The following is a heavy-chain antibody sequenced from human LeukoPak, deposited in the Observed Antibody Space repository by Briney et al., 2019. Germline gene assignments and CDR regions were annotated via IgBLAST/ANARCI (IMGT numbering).Heavy chain of an antibody. CDR2: LSGSGGST. Sequence: GGSLRLSCAASGFTFSSYAMTWVRQAPGKGLEWVSALSGSGGSTYYADSVKGRFTISRDNSQNTLYLQMNSLRDEDTGVYYCAKGLRTGVGPYMGYHYYMDVWGKGATVTVSS. V-gene: IGHV3-23*01. CDR3: AKGLRTGVGPYMGYHYYMDV. J-gene: IGHJ6*03. CDR1: GFTFSSYA. D-gene: IGHD3-16*01.